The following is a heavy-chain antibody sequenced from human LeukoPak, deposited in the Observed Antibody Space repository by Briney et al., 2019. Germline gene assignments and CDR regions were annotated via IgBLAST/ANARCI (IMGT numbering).Heavy chain of an antibody. CDR1: GGSISSSSYY. Sequence: PSETLSLTCTVSGGSISSSSYYWGWIRQPPGKGLEWIGYIYYSGSTNYNPSLKSRVTISVDTSKNQFSLKLSSVTAADTAVYYCARSRSSSSMRYNWFDPWGQGTLVTVSS. D-gene: IGHD6-6*01. V-gene: IGHV4-61*05. J-gene: IGHJ5*02. CDR3: ARSRSSSSMRYNWFDP. CDR2: IYYSGST.